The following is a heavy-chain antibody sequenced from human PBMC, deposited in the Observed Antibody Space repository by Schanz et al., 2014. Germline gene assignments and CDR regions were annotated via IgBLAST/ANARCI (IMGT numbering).Heavy chain of an antibody. CDR1: GFVFRTFA. CDR3: ARDLNRCGGDCYSG. V-gene: IGHV3-21*01. J-gene: IGHJ4*02. D-gene: IGHD2-21*02. CDR2: ISPSSSYI. Sequence: EVQLLESGGTVVQPGGSLRVSCAASGFVFRTFAMYWVRQAPGKGLEWVSSISPSSSYIYYADSVKGRFTISRDNAKNSLYLQMNSLRAEDTAVYYCARDLNRCGGDCYSGWGQGTLVTDSS.